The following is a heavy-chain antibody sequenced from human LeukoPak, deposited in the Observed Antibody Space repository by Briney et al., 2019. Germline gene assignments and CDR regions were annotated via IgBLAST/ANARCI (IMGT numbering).Heavy chain of an antibody. Sequence: GGSLRLSCAASGFTFSSYSMNWVRQAPGKGLEWVSYISSSSSTIYYADSVKGRFTISRDNSKNTLYLQMNSLRAEDTAVYYCARSSVKGPVPLDYWGQGTLVTVSS. J-gene: IGHJ4*02. D-gene: IGHD1-1*01. CDR3: ARSSVKGPVPLDY. CDR2: ISSSSSTI. CDR1: GFTFSSYS. V-gene: IGHV3-48*01.